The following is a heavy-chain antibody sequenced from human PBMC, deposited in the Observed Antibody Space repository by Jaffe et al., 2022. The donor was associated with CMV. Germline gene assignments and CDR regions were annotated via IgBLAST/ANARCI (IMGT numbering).Heavy chain of an antibody. D-gene: IGHD3-16*01. J-gene: IGHJ4*02. V-gene: IGHV3-48*03. CDR3: ARQGGAYGTYFEY. CDR2: ISSSGDSI. CDR1: GFTFSSYE. Sequence: EVQLVESGGGLVQPGGSLRLSCAASGFTFSSYEMNWVRQAPGKGLEWVSYISSSGDSIYYAASLKGRFTISRDNAKNSLYLQMNSLRAEDTAVYYCARQGGAYGTYFEYWGQGTLVTVSS.